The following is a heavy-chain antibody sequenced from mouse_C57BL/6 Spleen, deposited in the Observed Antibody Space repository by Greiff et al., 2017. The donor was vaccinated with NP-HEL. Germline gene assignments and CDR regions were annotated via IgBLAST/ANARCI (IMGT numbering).Heavy chain of an antibody. CDR3: TGDGYDKYFDV. CDR1: GYTFTDYE. CDR2: IDPETGGT. V-gene: IGHV1-15*01. Sequence: VQLQESGAELVRPGASVTLSCKASGYTFTDYEMHWVKQTPVHGLEWIGAIDPETGGTAYNQKFKGKAILTADKSSSTAYMELRSLTSEDSAVYYCTGDGYDKYFDVWGTGTTVTVSS. J-gene: IGHJ1*03. D-gene: IGHD2-2*01.